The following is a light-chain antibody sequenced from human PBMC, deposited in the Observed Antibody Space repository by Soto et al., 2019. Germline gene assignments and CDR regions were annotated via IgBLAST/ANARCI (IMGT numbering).Light chain of an antibody. J-gene: IGLJ2*01. CDR3: QTWGTGTYVV. V-gene: IGLV4-69*01. CDR2: LNSDGSH. Sequence: QLVLTQSPSASASLGASVKLTCTLSSGHSSYAIAWHQQQPEKGPRYLMKLNSDGSHSKGDGIPDRFSGSSSGAERYLTIAGLQSTDEADYYGQTWGTGTYVVFGGGTQLTVL. CDR1: SGHSSYA.